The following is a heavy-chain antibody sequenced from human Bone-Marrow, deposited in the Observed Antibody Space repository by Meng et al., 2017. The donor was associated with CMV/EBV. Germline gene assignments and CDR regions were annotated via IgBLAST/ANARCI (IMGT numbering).Heavy chain of an antibody. CDR2: INPNSGGT. D-gene: IGHD3-16*01. J-gene: IGHJ5*02. CDR3: ASTLGYYDYVWESYWSS. CDR1: GYTFTGYY. Sequence: ASVKVSCKASGYTFTGYYMHWVRQAPGQGLEWMGWINPNSGGTNYAQKFQGRVTMTRDTSISTAYMELSRLRSDETDVYYGASTLGYYDYVWESYWSSWGQGTLVTVS. V-gene: IGHV1-2*02.